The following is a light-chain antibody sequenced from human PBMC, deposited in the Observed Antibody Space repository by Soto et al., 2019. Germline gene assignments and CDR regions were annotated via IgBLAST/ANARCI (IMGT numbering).Light chain of an antibody. CDR2: GAS. Sequence: EIVLTQSPGTLSSSPGESATLSCRASQSVSSSHLIWYQQKPGQAPRLLIYGASSRATGIPDRFSGSRSETDFTHTISRLEPEDYAVYYCHQFGSSPYTFGQGTELEIK. J-gene: IGKJ2*01. CDR3: HQFGSSPYT. CDR1: QSVSSSH. V-gene: IGKV3-20*01.